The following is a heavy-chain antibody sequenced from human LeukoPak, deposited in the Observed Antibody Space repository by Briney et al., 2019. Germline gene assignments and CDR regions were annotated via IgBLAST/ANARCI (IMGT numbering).Heavy chain of an antibody. J-gene: IGHJ6*02. V-gene: IGHV3-33*01. CDR2: IWYDGSNK. CDR3: AREGYSYYDFWSGSSYYYYYGMDV. Sequence: GGSLRLSCAASGFTFSSYGMHWVRQAPGKGLEWVAVIWYDGSNKYYADSVKGRFTISRDNSKNTLYLQMNSLRAEDTAVYYCAREGYSYYDFWSGSSYYYYYGMDVWGQGTTVTVSS. CDR1: GFTFSSYG. D-gene: IGHD3-3*01.